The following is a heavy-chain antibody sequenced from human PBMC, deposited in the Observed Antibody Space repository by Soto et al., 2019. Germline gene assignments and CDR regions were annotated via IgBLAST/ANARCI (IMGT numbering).Heavy chain of an antibody. CDR2: TSDTGGTT. CDR3: AKDGYYHDSSGYSYVDY. J-gene: IGHJ4*02. V-gene: IGHV3-23*01. Sequence: EVQLLESGGGLVHPGGSLRLSCAASGFTFNNFAMSWVRQAPGKGLEWVAATSDTGGTTYYADSVKGRFTIPRDNAKKTVALRMNRLRAEDTALYYCAKDGYYHDSSGYSYVDYWGQGILVSVST. CDR1: GFTFNNFA. D-gene: IGHD3-22*01.